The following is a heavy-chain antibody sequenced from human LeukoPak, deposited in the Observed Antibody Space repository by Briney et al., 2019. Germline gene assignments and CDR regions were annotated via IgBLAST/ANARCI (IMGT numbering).Heavy chain of an antibody. CDR3: ATDREGDPSAYYLV. D-gene: IGHD3-22*01. V-gene: IGHV3-23*01. J-gene: IGHJ4*02. Sequence: PGGSLRLSCAASGFTFSDYAMSRVRQAPGKGLEWVSTISDNGGGTYYADSVKGRFTISRDNSKNTLFLQMNSLRAEDSAVYYCATDREGDPSAYYLVGGQGTLITVSS. CDR1: GFTFSDYA. CDR2: ISDNGGGT.